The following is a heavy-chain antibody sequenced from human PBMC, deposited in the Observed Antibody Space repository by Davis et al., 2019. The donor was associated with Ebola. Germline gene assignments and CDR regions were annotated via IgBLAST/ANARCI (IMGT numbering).Heavy chain of an antibody. J-gene: IGHJ5*02. CDR1: GFTFSSYA. CDR2: ISYDGSNK. V-gene: IGHV3-30-3*01. Sequence: GESLKISCAASGFTFSSYAMHWVRQAPGKGLEWVAVISYDGSNKYYADSVKGRFTISRDNSKNTLYLQMNSLRAEDTAVYYCARDLSPRTYSSGWYASGLDPWGQGTLVTVSS. CDR3: ARDLSPRTYSSGWYASGLDP. D-gene: IGHD6-19*01.